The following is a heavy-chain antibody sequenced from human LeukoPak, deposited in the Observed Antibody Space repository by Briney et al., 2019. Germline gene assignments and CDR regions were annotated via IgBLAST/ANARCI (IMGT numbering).Heavy chain of an antibody. CDR3: ARNARITIFGVVIIPAPGGDY. J-gene: IGHJ4*02. Sequence: GGSLRLSCAASGFTFSSYAMHWVRQAPGKGLEWVANIKQDGSEKYYVDSVKGRFTISRDNAKNSLYLQMNSLRAEDTAVYYCARNARITIFGVVIIPAPGGDYLGQGTLVTVSS. V-gene: IGHV3-7*01. CDR2: IKQDGSEK. D-gene: IGHD3-3*01. CDR1: GFTFSSYA.